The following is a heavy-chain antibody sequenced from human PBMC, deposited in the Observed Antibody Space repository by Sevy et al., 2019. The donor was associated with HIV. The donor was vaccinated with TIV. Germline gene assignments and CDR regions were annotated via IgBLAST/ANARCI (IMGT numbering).Heavy chain of an antibody. J-gene: IGHJ6*03. V-gene: IGHV3-11*01. D-gene: IGHD2-2*01. Sequence: GGSLRLSCAASGFTFSDYYMSWIRQAPGKGLEWVSYISSSGSTIYYADSVKGRFTIPRDNAKNTLYLQMNSLRAEEPAVYYCARDNIVVVPAAMAPILYYYYYYMDVWGKGTTVTVSS. CDR3: ARDNIVVVPAAMAPILYYYYYYMDV. CDR2: ISSSGSTI. CDR1: GFTFSDYY.